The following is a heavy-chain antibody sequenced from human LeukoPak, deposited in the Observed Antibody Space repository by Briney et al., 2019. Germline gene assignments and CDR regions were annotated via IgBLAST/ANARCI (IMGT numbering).Heavy chain of an antibody. CDR3: ARPMYYDFWSGYYLDAFDI. CDR2: IYPGDSDT. Sequence: GESLKISCKGSGYSFTSYWIGWARQMPGKGLEWMGIIYPGDSDTRYSPSFQGQVTISADKSISTAYLQWSSLKASDTAMYYCARPMYYDFWSGYYLDAFDIWGQGTMVTVSS. D-gene: IGHD3-3*01. V-gene: IGHV5-51*01. CDR1: GYSFTSYW. J-gene: IGHJ3*02.